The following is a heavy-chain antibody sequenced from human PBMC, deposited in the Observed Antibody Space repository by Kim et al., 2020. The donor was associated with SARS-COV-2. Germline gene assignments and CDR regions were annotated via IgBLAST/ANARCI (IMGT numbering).Heavy chain of an antibody. J-gene: IGHJ5*02. CDR3: ARGLNYDMDP. CDR2: T. Sequence: THNNPSHKSRVAISVDKSKTQFSLRLSSVTAADTAVYYCARGLNYDMDPWGQGTLVTVSS. D-gene: IGHD3-9*01. V-gene: IGHV4-4*02.